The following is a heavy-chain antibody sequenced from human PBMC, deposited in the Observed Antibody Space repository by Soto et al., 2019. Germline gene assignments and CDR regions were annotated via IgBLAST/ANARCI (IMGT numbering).Heavy chain of an antibody. J-gene: IGHJ6*02. CDR2: IIPIFGTA. D-gene: IGHD3-10*01. Sequence: SVNVSCKAAGGTFSIYAVSWGRQAPGQGLEWMGGIIPIFGTANYAQKFQGRVTITADESTSTAYMELSSLRSEDTAVYYCARPSMVRGVTPAPYYYYYGMDVWGQGTTVNFS. CDR3: ARPSMVRGVTPAPYYYYYGMDV. V-gene: IGHV1-69*13. CDR1: GGTFSIYA.